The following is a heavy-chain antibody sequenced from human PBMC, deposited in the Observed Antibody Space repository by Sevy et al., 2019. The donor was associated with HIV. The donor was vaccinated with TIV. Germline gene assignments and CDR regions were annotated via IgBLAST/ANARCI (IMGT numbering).Heavy chain of an antibody. V-gene: IGHV1-69*06. D-gene: IGHD6-19*01. CDR1: GGTFSSYA. Sequence: ASVKVSCKASGGTFSSYAISWVRQAPGQGLEWMGGIIPIFGTANHAQKFQGRVTITADKSTSTAYMELSSLRSEDTAVYYCARSCSIDHRYSSGWTFDYWGQGTLVTVSS. CDR3: ARSCSIDHRYSSGWTFDY. CDR2: IIPIFGTA. J-gene: IGHJ4*02.